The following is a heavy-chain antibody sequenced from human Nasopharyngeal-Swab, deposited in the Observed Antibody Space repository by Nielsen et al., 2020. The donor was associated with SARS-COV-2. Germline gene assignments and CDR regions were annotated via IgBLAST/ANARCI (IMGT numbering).Heavy chain of an antibody. V-gene: IGHV3-33*01. CDR3: ARGGWLQIITYFDL. D-gene: IGHD5-24*01. CDR2: IWYDGSNK. J-gene: IGHJ2*01. CDR1: GFTFSNYG. Sequence: GESLKISCAAPGFTFSNYGMHWVRQAPGKGLEWVALIWYDGSNKYYADSVEGRFTISRDNSKNTLYLQMNSLRAEDTAVYYCARGGWLQIITYFDLWGRGTLVTVSS.